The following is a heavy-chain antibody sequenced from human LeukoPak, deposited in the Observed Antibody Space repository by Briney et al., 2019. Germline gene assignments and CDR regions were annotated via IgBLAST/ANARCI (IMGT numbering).Heavy chain of an antibody. D-gene: IGHD4-23*01. Sequence: ASVKVSCKASGGTFSSYAISWVRQAPGQGLEWMGWINAGNGNTKYSQKFQGRVTITRDTSASTAYMELSSLRSEDTAVYYCARGLRWGYYYYYMDVWGKGTTVTVSS. CDR2: INAGNGNT. J-gene: IGHJ6*03. V-gene: IGHV1-3*01. CDR3: ARGLRWGYYYYYMDV. CDR1: GGTFSSYA.